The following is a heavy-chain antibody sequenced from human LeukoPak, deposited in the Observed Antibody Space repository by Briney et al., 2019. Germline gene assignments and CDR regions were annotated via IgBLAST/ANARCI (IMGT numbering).Heavy chain of an antibody. Sequence: SETLSLTCTVSGASISNYYWSWIRQPPGKGLECIGYVSYSGRTNHNPSLKSRVTISADTSKNQFSLKLTSVTAADTAVYYCARANRYYYGSGTQGYYYYYGMDVWGQGTTVTVSS. CDR3: ARANRYYYGSGTQGYYYYYGMDV. CDR2: VSYSGRT. V-gene: IGHV4-59*08. CDR1: GASISNYY. D-gene: IGHD3-10*01. J-gene: IGHJ6*02.